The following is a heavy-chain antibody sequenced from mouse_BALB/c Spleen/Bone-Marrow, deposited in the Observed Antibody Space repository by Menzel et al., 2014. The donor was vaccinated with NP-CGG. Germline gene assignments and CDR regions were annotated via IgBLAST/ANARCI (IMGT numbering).Heavy chain of an antibody. V-gene: IGHV5-6-5*01. CDR3: ARGGFRGLDY. CDR2: ISSGGST. J-gene: IGHJ2*01. Sequence: EVQGVESGGGLVKPGGSLKLSCAASGFTFSSYAMSWVRQTPEKRLEWVASISSGGSTYYPDSVKGRFTISRDNARNILYLQVSSLRSEDTAMCYCARGGFRGLDYWGQGTTLTVSS. CDR1: GFTFSSYA.